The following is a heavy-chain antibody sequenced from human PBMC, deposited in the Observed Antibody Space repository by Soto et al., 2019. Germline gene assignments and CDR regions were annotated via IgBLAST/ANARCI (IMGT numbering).Heavy chain of an antibody. J-gene: IGHJ5*02. V-gene: IGHV4-59*01. CDR3: ERGASWQLVDL. CDR1: GDSTVNSY. D-gene: IGHD1-26*01. CDR2: LSYNGGT. Sequence: SETLSVICTVSGDSTVNSYCSWIRQAPGKGPEWLGYLSYNGGTNHNPSLQGRATLSVDTAQNQVSLNLNSVTAADTAVYYCERGASWQLVDLWGHGILVTVSS.